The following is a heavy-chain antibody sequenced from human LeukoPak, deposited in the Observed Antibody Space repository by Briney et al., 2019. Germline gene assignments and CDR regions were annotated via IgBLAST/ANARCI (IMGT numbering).Heavy chain of an antibody. V-gene: IGHV4-59*01. J-gene: IGHJ4*02. Sequence: SETLSLTCTVSGGSISSYYWSWIRQPPGKGLEWIGYISYSGSTNYNPSLKSRVTISVDTSKNQFSLKLSSVTAADTAVYYCARHPPQWLVPGYFDYWGQGTLVTVPS. D-gene: IGHD6-19*01. CDR2: ISYSGST. CDR1: GGSISSYY. CDR3: ARHPPQWLVPGYFDY.